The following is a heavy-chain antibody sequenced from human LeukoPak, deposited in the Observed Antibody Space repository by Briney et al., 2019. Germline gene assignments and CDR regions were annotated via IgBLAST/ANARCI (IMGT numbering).Heavy chain of an antibody. CDR1: GFPFSSYW. Sequence: GGSLRLSCAASGFPFSSYWMSWVRQFPGKGLEWVANIKPDGSEIYYVDSVKGRFIVSRDNAKNSLYLQMNSLGAEDTAMYYCAEGSNYGDSAFWGQGTLVTVSS. CDR3: AEGSNYGDSAF. J-gene: IGHJ4*02. CDR2: IKPDGSEI. V-gene: IGHV3-7*01. D-gene: IGHD4-17*01.